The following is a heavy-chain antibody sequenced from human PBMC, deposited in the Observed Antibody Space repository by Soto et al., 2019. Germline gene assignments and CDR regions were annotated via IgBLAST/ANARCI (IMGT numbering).Heavy chain of an antibody. D-gene: IGHD2-2*01. Sequence: PETLSLTCTVSGGAITTYYWVGTRLPAGKGLEWIGRIAASGDSNYTPSLRGRVTVSIASSNNQFSLRLISVTAADTAVYYCTRVVVPDVIAAFDICGQGPKVT. CDR1: GGAITTYY. CDR2: IAASGDS. CDR3: TRVVVPDVIAAFDI. J-gene: IGHJ3*02. V-gene: IGHV4-4*07.